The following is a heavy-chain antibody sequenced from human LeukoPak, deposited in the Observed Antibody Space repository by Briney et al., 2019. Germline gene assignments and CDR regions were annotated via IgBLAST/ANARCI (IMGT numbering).Heavy chain of an antibody. CDR3: ARDAGYSYGHSFDY. CDR2: IYSGGST. J-gene: IGHJ4*02. Sequence: PGGSLRLSCAASGFTFSSYAMHWVRQAPGKGLEWVSVIYSGGSTYYADSVKGRFTISRDNSKNTLYLQMNSLRAEDTAVYYCARDAGYSYGHSFDYWGQGTLVTVSS. V-gene: IGHV3-66*01. CDR1: GFTFSSYA. D-gene: IGHD5-18*01.